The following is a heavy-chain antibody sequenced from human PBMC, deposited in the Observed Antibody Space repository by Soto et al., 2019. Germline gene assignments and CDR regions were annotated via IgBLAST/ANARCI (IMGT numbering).Heavy chain of an antibody. Sequence: PGGSLRLSCAASGFTFSSYAMHWVRQAPGKGLEYVSAISSNGGSTYYANSVKGRFTISRDNSKNTLYLQMGSLRAEDMAVYYCARAIVVVPAAIRGGAFDIWGQGTMVTVSS. CDR2: ISSNGGST. CDR3: ARAIVVVPAAIRGGAFDI. V-gene: IGHV3-64*01. J-gene: IGHJ3*02. D-gene: IGHD2-2*01. CDR1: GFTFSSYA.